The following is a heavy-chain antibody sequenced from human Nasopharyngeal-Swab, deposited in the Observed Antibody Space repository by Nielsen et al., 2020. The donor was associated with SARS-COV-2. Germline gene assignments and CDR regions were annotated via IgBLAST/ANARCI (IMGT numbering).Heavy chain of an antibody. Sequence: ASVKVSCKASGYTFTSYGISWVRQAPGRGLEWMGWISAYNGNTNYAQKLQGRVTMTTDTSTSTAYMELRSLRSDDTAVYYCARLTVTTFYYYYGMDVWGQGTTVTVSS. D-gene: IGHD4-11*01. CDR3: ARLTVTTFYYYYGMDV. CDR2: ISAYNGNT. J-gene: IGHJ6*02. V-gene: IGHV1-18*01. CDR1: GYTFTSYG.